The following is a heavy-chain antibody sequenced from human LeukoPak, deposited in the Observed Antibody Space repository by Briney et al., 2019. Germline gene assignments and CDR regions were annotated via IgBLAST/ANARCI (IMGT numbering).Heavy chain of an antibody. D-gene: IGHD3-22*01. CDR1: GITFSTYW. CDR3: VRDGWLFLDY. V-gene: IGHV3-74*01. CDR2: INSDGSST. J-gene: IGHJ4*02. Sequence: PGGSLRLSCAVSGITFSTYWMHWVRQAPGKGLVWVSRINSDGSSTNYADSVKGRFTISRDNAKNTLYPQRNSLRAEDMAVYYCVRDGWLFLDYWGQGTLVTVSS.